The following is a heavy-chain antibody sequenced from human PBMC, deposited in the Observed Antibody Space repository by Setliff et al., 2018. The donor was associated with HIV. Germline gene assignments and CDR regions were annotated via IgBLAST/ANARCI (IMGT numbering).Heavy chain of an antibody. J-gene: IGHJ3*02. Sequence: PSETLSLTCAGYAGSFSGYYWSWIRQPSGRGLEWIGEINHSGSTNYNPSLKSRVTISVDTSKNQFSLKLSSVTAADTAVYYCARGRRNEWELRLLAFDMWGQGTMVTVSS. CDR1: AGSFSGYY. CDR3: ARGRRNEWELRLLAFDM. CDR2: INHSGST. V-gene: IGHV4-34*01. D-gene: IGHD1-26*01.